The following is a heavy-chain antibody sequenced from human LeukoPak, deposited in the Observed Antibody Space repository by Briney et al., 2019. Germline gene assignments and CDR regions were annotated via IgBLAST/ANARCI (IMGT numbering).Heavy chain of an antibody. CDR3: ARFRDYYGMDV. V-gene: IGHV7-4-1*02. CDR2: INTNTGNP. CDR1: GYTFTGYA. J-gene: IGHJ6*02. Sequence: ASVKVSCKASGYTFTGYAMNWVRQAPGRGLEWMGWINTNTGNPTYAQGSTGRFVFSLDTSVSTTYLQISSLKAADTAMYYCARFRDYYGMDVWGQGTTVTVSS.